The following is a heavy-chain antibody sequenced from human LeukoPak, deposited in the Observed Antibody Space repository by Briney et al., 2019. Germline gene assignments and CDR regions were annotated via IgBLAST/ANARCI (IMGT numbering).Heavy chain of an antibody. Sequence: GRSLRLSCAASGFTFSSYGMHWVRQAPGKGLEWVAVISYDGSNKYYADSVKGRFTISRDNSKNTLYLQMNSLRAEDTAVYYCARDPSRGYNYYSYMDVWGKGTTVTVSS. D-gene: IGHD6-13*01. CDR2: ISYDGSNK. J-gene: IGHJ6*03. CDR1: GFTFSSYG. V-gene: IGHV3-30*03. CDR3: ARDPSRGYNYYSYMDV.